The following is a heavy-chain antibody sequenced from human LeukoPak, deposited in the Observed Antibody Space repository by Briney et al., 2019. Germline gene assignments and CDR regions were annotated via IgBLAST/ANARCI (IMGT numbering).Heavy chain of an antibody. D-gene: IGHD6-19*01. CDR3: ARDSGSGWIDY. CDR1: GFTFSSYS. J-gene: IGHJ4*02. CDR2: ISSSSSYI. V-gene: IGHV3-21*01. Sequence: PGGSLGLSCAACGFTFSSYSMNWVRQAPGKGLEWVSSISSSSSYIYYADSVKGRFTISRDNAKNSLYLQMNSLRAEDTAVYYCARDSGSGWIDYWGQGTLVTVSP.